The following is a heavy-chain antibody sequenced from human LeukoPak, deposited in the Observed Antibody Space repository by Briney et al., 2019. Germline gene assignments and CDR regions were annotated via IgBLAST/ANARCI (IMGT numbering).Heavy chain of an antibody. CDR2: ISSSSSTI. CDR1: GFTFSSYS. D-gene: IGHD2-2*01. J-gene: IGHJ4*02. V-gene: IGHV3-48*01. Sequence: PGGSLRLSCAASGFTFSSYSMNWVRQAPGKGLEWVLYISSSSSTIYYADSVKGRFTISRDNAKNSLYLQMNSLRAEDTAVYYCAKALIVVVPAAPDYWGQGTLVTVSS. CDR3: AKALIVVVPAAPDY.